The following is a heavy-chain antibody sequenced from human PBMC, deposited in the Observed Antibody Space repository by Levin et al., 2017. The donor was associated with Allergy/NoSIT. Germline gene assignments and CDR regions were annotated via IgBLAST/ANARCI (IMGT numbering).Heavy chain of an antibody. J-gene: IGHJ6*02. CDR1: GGSISSSSYY. D-gene: IGHD3-3*01. Sequence: TSETLSLTCTVSGGSISSSSYYWGWIRQPPGKGLEWIGSIYYSGSTYYNPSLKSRVTISVDTSKNQFSLKLSSVTAADTAVYYCARAGGSGDFWSGYYDYYDYGMDGWGQGTTVTVSS. V-gene: IGHV4-39*07. CDR2: IYYSGST. CDR3: ARAGGSGDFWSGYYDYYDYGMDG.